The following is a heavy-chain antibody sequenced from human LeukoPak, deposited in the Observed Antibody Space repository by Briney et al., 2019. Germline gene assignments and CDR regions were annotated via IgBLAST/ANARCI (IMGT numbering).Heavy chain of an antibody. CDR2: IYWDDDK. V-gene: IGHV2-5*08. D-gene: IGHD3-9*01. Sequence: LRLSCAASGFTFSSYEMNWVRQPPGKALEWLALIYWDDDKRYSPSLKSRLTITKDTSKNQVVLTMTNMDPVDTATYYCAHRRAFLTGYYNFDYWGQGTLVTVSS. J-gene: IGHJ4*02. CDR3: AHRRAFLTGYYNFDY. CDR1: GFTFSSYEMN.